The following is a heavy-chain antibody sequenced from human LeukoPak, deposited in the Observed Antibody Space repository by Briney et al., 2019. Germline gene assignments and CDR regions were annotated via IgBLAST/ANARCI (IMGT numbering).Heavy chain of an antibody. J-gene: IGHJ5*02. Sequence: PGGSLRLSCAASGFTFSDYYMSWIRQAPGKGLEWVSYISSSGSTIYYTDSVKGRFTISRDNAKNSLYLQMNSLRAEDTAVYYCARVYYDFWSGYYRFDPWAREPWSPSPQ. CDR3: ARVYYDFWSGYYRFDP. V-gene: IGHV3-11*04. CDR1: GFTFSDYY. D-gene: IGHD3-3*01. CDR2: ISSSGSTI.